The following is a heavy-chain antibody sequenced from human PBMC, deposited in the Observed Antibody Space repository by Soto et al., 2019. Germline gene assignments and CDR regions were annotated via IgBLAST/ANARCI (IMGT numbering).Heavy chain of an antibody. V-gene: IGHV3-23*01. D-gene: IGHD3-22*01. CDR3: ANPPTYYYDSSGYPYGMDV. Sequence: GGSLRLSCAASGFTFSSYAMIWVRQAPGKGLEWVSAISGSGGSTYYADSVKGRFTISRDNSKNTLYLQMNSLRAEDTAVYYCANPPTYYYDSSGYPYGMDVWGQGTTVTVSS. J-gene: IGHJ6*02. CDR1: GFTFSSYA. CDR2: ISGSGGST.